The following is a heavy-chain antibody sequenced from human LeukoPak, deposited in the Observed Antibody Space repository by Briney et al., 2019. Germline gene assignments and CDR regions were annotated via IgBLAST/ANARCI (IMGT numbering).Heavy chain of an antibody. CDR1: GYTFTSYG. D-gene: IGHD2-21*01. Sequence: ASVKVSCKASGYTFTSYGITWMRQAPGQGLEWMGWISTNNGNTNYVQKFQGRVTMTTDTSTSTAYMELRSLRSDDTAVYYCARSVVVIAIRWFDPWGQGTLVTVSS. J-gene: IGHJ5*02. CDR3: ARSVVVIAIRWFDP. CDR2: ISTNNGNT. V-gene: IGHV1-18*01.